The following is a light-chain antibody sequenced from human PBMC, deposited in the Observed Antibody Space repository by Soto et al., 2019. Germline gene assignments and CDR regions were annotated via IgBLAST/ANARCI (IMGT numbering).Light chain of an antibody. V-gene: IGLV1-40*01. CDR1: SSNIGAGLH. J-gene: IGLJ3*02. Sequence: QSVLTQPPSVSGAPGQRITISCTGSSSNIGAGLHVHWYQQVPGTAPKLLIFDSRNRPSGVPDRFSGSKSGTSASLAITGLQADDEAVYYCQSFDNSLSAWVFGGGTKLTVL. CDR3: QSFDNSLSAWV. CDR2: DSR.